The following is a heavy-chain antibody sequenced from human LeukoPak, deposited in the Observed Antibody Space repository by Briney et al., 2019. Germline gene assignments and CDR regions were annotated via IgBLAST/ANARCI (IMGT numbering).Heavy chain of an antibody. J-gene: IGHJ5*02. CDR1: GYSFSDYY. D-gene: IGHD5-12*01. CDR3: TREARAGNWFDP. CDR2: INPDSGGT. Sequence: ASVKVSCKASGYSFSDYYIHWLRQAPGQGLEWMRWINPDSGGTNYAQRFQGRVTMTRDTSITTVYMELSRLRSDDTAVFYCTREARAGNWFDPCGQGTPVIVSS. V-gene: IGHV1-2*02.